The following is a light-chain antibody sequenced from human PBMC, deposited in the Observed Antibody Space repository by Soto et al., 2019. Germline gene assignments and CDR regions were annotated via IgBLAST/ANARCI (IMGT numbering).Light chain of an antibody. CDR3: QQYNNWPPWT. CDR1: QSVGSD. Sequence: ELVMALSPATLSVSPGERATLSCRASQSVGSDLAWYQHTPGQPPRLLIYGASTRATGTPGRFSGSGSGTEFTLTISSLQSEDFAVYFCQQYNNWPPWTVGQGTKVDIK. CDR2: GAS. J-gene: IGKJ1*01. V-gene: IGKV3-15*01.